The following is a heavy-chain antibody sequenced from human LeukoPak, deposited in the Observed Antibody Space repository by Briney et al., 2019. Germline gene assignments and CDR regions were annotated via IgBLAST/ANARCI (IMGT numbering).Heavy chain of an antibody. CDR3: ARTGTDAFDI. V-gene: IGHV1-46*01. J-gene: IGHJ3*02. CDR2: INPSGGST. D-gene: IGHD1-1*01. CDR1: GYTFTSYY. Sequence: ASVKVSCKASGYTFTSYYMHWVRQASGQGLEWMGLINPSGGSTSYAQKFQGRVTMTRDTSTSTVYMELSSLRSEETAVYYCARTGTDAFDIWGQGTMVTVSS.